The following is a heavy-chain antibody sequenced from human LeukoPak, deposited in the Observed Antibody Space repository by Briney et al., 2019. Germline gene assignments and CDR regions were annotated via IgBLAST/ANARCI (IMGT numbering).Heavy chain of an antibody. CDR3: ARGYCSGGSCYHFES. Sequence: ASVKVSCKASGYRFSDYYMHWVRQAPGQGLEWMGWVNSNSGGTHCAQKFEGRVTMTRDTSISTAYMELSRLKSDDTAVYYCARGYCSGGSCYHFESWGQGTLVTVSS. J-gene: IGHJ4*02. D-gene: IGHD2-15*01. CDR1: GYRFSDYY. CDR2: VNSNSGGT. V-gene: IGHV1-2*02.